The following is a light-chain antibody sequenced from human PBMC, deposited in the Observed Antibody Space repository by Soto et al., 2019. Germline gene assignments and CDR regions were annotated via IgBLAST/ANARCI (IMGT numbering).Light chain of an antibody. J-gene: IGKJ1*01. Sequence: EIVLTQSPGTLSLSPGERATLSFRASQSVGNSYLAWYQQKPGQAPRLLIYGASTRATGIPARFSGSGSGTEFTLTISSLQSEDFAVYYCQQYNNWPTWTFGQGTKVDIK. CDR1: QSVGNSY. CDR3: QQYNNWPTWT. CDR2: GAS. V-gene: IGKV3-15*01.